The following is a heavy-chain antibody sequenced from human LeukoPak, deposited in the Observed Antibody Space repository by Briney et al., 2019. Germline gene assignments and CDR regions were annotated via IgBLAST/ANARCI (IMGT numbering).Heavy chain of an antibody. Sequence: SETLSLTCTVSGGSISSYYWSWIRQPPGKGLEWIGYIYYSGSTNYNPSLKSRVTMSVDTSKNQFSLKLSSVTAADTAVYYCARLHYGGNYGYYYYYMDVWGKGTTVTISS. J-gene: IGHJ6*03. CDR1: GGSISSYY. D-gene: IGHD4-23*01. V-gene: IGHV4-59*08. CDR3: ARLHYGGNYGYYYYYMDV. CDR2: IYYSGST.